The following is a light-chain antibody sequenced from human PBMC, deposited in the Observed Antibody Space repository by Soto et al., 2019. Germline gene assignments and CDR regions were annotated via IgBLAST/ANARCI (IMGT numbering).Light chain of an antibody. CDR1: NSNIGSNT. V-gene: IGLV1-44*01. Sequence: QSGLTQPPSASGTPGQRVTISCSGSNSNIGSNTVTWYQQLPGTAPILLIYSNNQRSSGVPDRFSGSRSGTSGSLAISGLQSEDEADYYCATWDDRPNGYVFGSGTKLTVL. CDR3: ATWDDRPNGYV. J-gene: IGLJ1*01. CDR2: SNN.